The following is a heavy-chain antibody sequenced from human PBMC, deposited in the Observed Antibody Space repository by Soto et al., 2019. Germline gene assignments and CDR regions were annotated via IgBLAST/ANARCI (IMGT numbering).Heavy chain of an antibody. J-gene: IGHJ4*02. D-gene: IGHD1-1*01. CDR2: IYPGDPDT. CDR3: ARSPTLQLAHTAYFDY. CDR1: GYSSTWHW. V-gene: IGHV5-51*01. Sequence: PGESLKISCEGAGYSSTWHWFVYVLQKPGKGLEWIGIIYPGDPDTRYNPSFQGQVTISADECINTAYLQWSRLWPSDTAMYYCARSPTLQLAHTAYFDYWVQGTMVTDSS.